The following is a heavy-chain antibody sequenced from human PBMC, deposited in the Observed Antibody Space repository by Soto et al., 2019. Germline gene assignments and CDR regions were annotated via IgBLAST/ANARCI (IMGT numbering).Heavy chain of an antibody. CDR3: ARDRGSYGMDV. CDR1: GDSISVGYY. CDR2: VSPSGTT. V-gene: IGHV4-31*01. Sequence: QVQLQESGPGLVKPSQTLSLTCTVSGDSISVGYYWSWIRQHAGKGLEWIGYVSPSGTTYYNPSLKSPVSISTDRSKNQFSLEVSSVTAADTAVYYCARDRGSYGMDVWGQGTTVTVSS. J-gene: IGHJ6*02.